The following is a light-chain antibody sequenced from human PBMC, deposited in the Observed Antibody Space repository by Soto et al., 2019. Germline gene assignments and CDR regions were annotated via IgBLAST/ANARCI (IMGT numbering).Light chain of an antibody. J-gene: IGKJ5*01. CDR3: QQRSNWPIT. Sequence: EIVMTHSPAPLSVSPGERATLSCRASQSVSSRSLAWYQQKPGQAPRLLISDASNRAADIPDRFSGSGSGTDFTLSISRLEPEDFAVYYCQQRSNWPITFGQGRRLEVK. CDR1: QSVSSRS. CDR2: DAS. V-gene: IGKV3D-20*02.